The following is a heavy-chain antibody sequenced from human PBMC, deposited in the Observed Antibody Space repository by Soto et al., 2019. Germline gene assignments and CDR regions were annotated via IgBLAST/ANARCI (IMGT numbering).Heavy chain of an antibody. Sequence: SETLSLTCAVYGGSFSGYYCSWIRQPPGKGLEWIGEINPSGSTNYNPSLKSRVSISVDTSKNQFSLKLGSVTAADTAVYYCARSTMMVVVTSYDAFDIWGQGTMVTVSS. J-gene: IGHJ3*02. V-gene: IGHV4-34*01. CDR1: GGSFSGYY. CDR2: INPSGST. CDR3: ARSTMMVVVTSYDAFDI. D-gene: IGHD3-22*01.